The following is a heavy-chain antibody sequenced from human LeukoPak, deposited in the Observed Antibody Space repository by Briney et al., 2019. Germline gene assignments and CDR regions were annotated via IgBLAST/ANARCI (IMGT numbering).Heavy chain of an antibody. CDR2: IRYDGSNK. J-gene: IGHJ4*02. CDR3: AKEGRALIRWGYYFDY. Sequence: PGGSLRLSCAASGFTFSSYGMHWVRQAPGKGLEWVAFIRYDGSNKYYADSVKGRFTISRDNSKNTLYLQMNSLRAEDTAVYYCAKEGRALIRWGYYFDYWGQGTLVTVSS. V-gene: IGHV3-30*02. CDR1: GFTFSSYG. D-gene: IGHD3-16*01.